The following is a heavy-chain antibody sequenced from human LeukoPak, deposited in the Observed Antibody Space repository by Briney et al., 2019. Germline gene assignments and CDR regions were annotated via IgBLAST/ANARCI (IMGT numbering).Heavy chain of an antibody. J-gene: IGHJ4*02. CDR3: ARAPITMVRGASLYFDY. CDR1: GGSISSSNW. D-gene: IGHD3-10*01. CDR2: IYHSGST. Sequence: TSETLSLTCTVSGGSISSSNWWSWVRQPPGKGLEWIGEIYHSGSTNYNPSLKSRVTISVDKSKNQFSLKLSSVTAADTAVYYCARAPITMVRGASLYFDYWGQGTLVTVSS. V-gene: IGHV4-4*02.